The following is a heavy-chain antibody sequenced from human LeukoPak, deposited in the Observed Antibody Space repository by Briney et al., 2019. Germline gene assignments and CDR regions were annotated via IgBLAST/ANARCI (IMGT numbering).Heavy chain of an antibody. CDR2: ISGSGGST. V-gene: IGHV3-23*01. CDR3: AGTRSGTPAGY. CDR1: GFTFSSYA. D-gene: IGHD3-10*01. J-gene: IGHJ4*02. Sequence: GSLRLSCAASGFTFSSYAMSWVRQAPGKGLEWVSAISGSGGSTYYADSVKGRFTISRDNSKNTLYLQMNSLRAEDTALYYCAGTRSGTPAGYWGQGTLVTVSS.